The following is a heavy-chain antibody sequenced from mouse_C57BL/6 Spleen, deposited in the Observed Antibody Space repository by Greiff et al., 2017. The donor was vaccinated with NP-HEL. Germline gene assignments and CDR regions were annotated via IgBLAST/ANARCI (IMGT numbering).Heavy chain of an antibody. Sequence: EVQLQQSGPELVKPGASVKMSCKASGYTFTDYNMHWVKQSHGKSLEWIGYINPNNGGTSYNQKFKGKATLTVNKSSSTAYMELRSLTSEDSAVYYCARGYGSSPHWYFDVWGTGTTVTVSS. J-gene: IGHJ1*03. CDR2: INPNNGGT. CDR1: GYTFTDYN. CDR3: ARGYGSSPHWYFDV. V-gene: IGHV1-22*01. D-gene: IGHD1-1*01.